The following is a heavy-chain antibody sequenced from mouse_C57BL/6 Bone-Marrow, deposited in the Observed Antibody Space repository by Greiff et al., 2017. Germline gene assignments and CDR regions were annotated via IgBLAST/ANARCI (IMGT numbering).Heavy chain of an antibody. D-gene: IGHD1-1*01. J-gene: IGHJ2*01. CDR3: ARAITTVYFDY. Sequence: EVQLQESGPGLVKPSQSLSLTCSVTGYSITSGYYWNWIRQFPGNKLEWMGYISYDGSNNYNPSLKNRISITRYTSKNQFFLKLNSVTTEDTATYYCARAITTVYFDYGGQGTTLTVAS. V-gene: IGHV3-6*01. CDR2: ISYDGSN. CDR1: GYSITSGYY.